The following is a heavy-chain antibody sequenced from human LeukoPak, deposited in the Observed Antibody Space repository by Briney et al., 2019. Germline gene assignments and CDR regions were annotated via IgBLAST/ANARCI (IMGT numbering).Heavy chain of an antibody. CDR1: GGSISSYY. V-gene: IGHV4-59*01. CDR2: IYYSGST. D-gene: IGHD4-17*01. CDR3: ARADDDYGDYNNAFDI. Sequence: SETLSLTCTVSGGSISSYYWSWIQQPPGKGLEWIGYIYYSGSTNYNPSLKSRVTISVDTSKNQFSLKLSSVTAADTAVYYCARADDDYGDYNNAFDIWGQGTMVTVSS. J-gene: IGHJ3*02.